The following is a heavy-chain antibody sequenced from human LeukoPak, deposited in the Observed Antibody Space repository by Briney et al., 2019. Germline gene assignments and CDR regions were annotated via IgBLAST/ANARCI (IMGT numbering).Heavy chain of an antibody. D-gene: IGHD1-26*01. V-gene: IGHV3-21*01. CDR3: ARDGSGSHLDFDY. CDR1: GFTFSSYS. CDR2: ISSSSSYI. Sequence: GGSLRLSCAASGFTFSSYSMNWVRQAPGKGLEWVSSISSSSSYIYYADSVKGRFTISRDNAKNTLYLQMNSLRAEDTAVYYCARDGSGSHLDFDYWGQGTLVTVSS. J-gene: IGHJ4*02.